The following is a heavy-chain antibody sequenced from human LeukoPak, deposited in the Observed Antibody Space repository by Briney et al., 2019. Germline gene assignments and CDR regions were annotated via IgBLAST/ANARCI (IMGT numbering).Heavy chain of an antibody. CDR1: GFISDHYA. CDR2: ISGDGGGT. Sequence: PGGSLRLSCAASGFISDHYAMHWVRQAPGKGLECVSLISGDGGGTYYTDSVSGRFTIFRDNSKNSLYLQMNGLTTEDTALYYCAKESDAFDLWGQGTMVSVSS. V-gene: IGHV3-43*02. CDR3: AKESDAFDL. J-gene: IGHJ3*01.